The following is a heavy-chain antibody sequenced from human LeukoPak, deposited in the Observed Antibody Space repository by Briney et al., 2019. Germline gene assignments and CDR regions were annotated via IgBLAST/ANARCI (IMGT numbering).Heavy chain of an antibody. CDR2: MNPNSGNT. D-gene: IGHD6-6*01. V-gene: IGHV1-8*02. Sequence: ASVKVSCKASGYTFTGYYMHWVRQAPGQGLEWMGWMNPNSGNTGYAQKFQGRVTMTRNTSISTAYMELSSLRSEDTAVYYCARGGYSSSHGDYWGQGTLVTVSS. CDR1: GYTFTGYY. CDR3: ARGGYSSSHGDY. J-gene: IGHJ4*02.